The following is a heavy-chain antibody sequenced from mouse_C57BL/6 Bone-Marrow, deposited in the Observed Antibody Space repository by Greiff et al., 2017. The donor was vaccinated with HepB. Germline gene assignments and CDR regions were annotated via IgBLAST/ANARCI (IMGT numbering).Heavy chain of an antibody. J-gene: IGHJ4*01. V-gene: IGHV5-6*01. D-gene: IGHD1-1*01. CDR2: ISSGGSYT. CDR1: GFTFSSYG. CDR3: ARHYGSPYAMDY. Sequence: EVMLVESGGDLVKPGGSLKLSCAASGFTFSSYGMSWVRQTPDKRLEWVATISSGGSYTYYPDSVKGRFTISRDNAKNTLYLQMSSLKSEDTAMYYCARHYGSPYAMDYWGQGTSVTVSS.